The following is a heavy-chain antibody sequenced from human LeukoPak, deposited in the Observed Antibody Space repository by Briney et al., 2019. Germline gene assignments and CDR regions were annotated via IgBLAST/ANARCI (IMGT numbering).Heavy chain of an antibody. J-gene: IGHJ4*02. CDR2: ISGSGGST. V-gene: IGHV3-23*01. Sequence: GGSLRLSCAASGFTFSSYAMSWVRQAPGKGLEWVSAISGSGGSTYYADSVKGRFTLSRDNSKNTRYLQMNSLRAEDTAVYYCAKIDYGDYVGTRDFDYWGQGTLVTVSS. D-gene: IGHD4-17*01. CDR3: AKIDYGDYVGTRDFDY. CDR1: GFTFSSYA.